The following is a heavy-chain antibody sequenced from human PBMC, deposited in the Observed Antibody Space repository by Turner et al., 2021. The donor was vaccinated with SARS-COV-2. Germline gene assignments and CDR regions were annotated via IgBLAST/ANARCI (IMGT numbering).Heavy chain of an antibody. J-gene: IGHJ6*02. CDR2: FYKIGSI. D-gene: IGHD1-26*01. CDR3: ARHQGSASGYDHGMNV. CDR1: GGSISSKS. Sequence: QVQLQASGPGLVKPSEPLSLTCTVSGGSISSKSWSWIRQSPGRGLEWIGYFYKIGSIDYNPTLRSRVTISVDTSKNQLSLNLISVTAADTAVYYCARHQGSASGYDHGMNVWGQGTAVIVSS. V-gene: IGHV4-59*08.